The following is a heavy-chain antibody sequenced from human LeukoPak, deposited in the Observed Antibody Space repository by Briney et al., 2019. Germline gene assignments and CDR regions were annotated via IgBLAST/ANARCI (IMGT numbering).Heavy chain of an antibody. Sequence: PGGSLRLSCAASGFTFSSYSMNWVRQAPGKGLEWVSYISSSSSTIYYADSVKGRFTISRDNAKNSLYLQMNSLRAEDTAVYYCARDRNDYGDYVVGGWVDVWGQGTTVTVSS. CDR2: ISSSSSTI. CDR3: ARDRNDYGDYVVGGWVDV. J-gene: IGHJ6*02. V-gene: IGHV3-48*01. D-gene: IGHD4-17*01. CDR1: GFTFSSYS.